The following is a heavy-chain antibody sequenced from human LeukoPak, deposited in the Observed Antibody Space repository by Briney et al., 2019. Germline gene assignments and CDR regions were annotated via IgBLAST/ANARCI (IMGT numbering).Heavy chain of an antibody. CDR2: INHSGST. J-gene: IGHJ4*02. Sequence: PSETLSLTCAVYGGSFSGYYWSWLRQPPGKGLEWIGEINHSGSTNYNPSLKSRVTISVDTSKNQFSLKLSSVTAADTAVYYCAREKYYYDSSGYSDFDYWGQGTLVTVSS. D-gene: IGHD3-22*01. V-gene: IGHV4-34*01. CDR3: AREKYYYDSSGYSDFDY. CDR1: GGSFSGYY.